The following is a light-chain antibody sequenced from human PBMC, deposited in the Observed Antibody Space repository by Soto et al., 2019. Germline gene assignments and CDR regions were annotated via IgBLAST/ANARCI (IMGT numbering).Light chain of an antibody. J-gene: IGKJ3*01. CDR3: QQLNSFPIP. CDR1: QGIANF. Sequence: IQLTQSPSSLSASVGERVTISCRASQGIANFLAWYQQKPGKAPKLLIYGASTLQSGGPSRFSGSGSGTDFTLTISSLQPEDFAPNYCQQLNSFPIPFGPGTKVDIK. V-gene: IGKV1-9*01. CDR2: GAS.